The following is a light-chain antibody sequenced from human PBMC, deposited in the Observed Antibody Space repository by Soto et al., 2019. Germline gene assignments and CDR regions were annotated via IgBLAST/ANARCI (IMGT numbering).Light chain of an antibody. CDR3: QSYDSSMSGSAV. Sequence: QAVVTQPPSVSGVLGQWHTISCTGNSSNIGAGYDVHWYQQLPGTAPKLLIYGNTNRPSGVPDRFSGSKSGTSASLAITGLQAEDEADYHCQSYDSSMSGSAVFGGGTQLTVL. J-gene: IGLJ2*01. V-gene: IGLV1-40*01. CDR1: SSNIGAGYD. CDR2: GNT.